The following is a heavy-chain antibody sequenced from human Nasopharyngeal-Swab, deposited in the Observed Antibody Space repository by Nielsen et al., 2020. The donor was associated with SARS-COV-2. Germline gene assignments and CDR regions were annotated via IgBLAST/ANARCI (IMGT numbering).Heavy chain of an antibody. CDR2: IYYSGST. CDR1: GGSVSSGSYY. Sequence: SETLSLTCTVSGGSVSSGSYYWSWIRQPPEKGLEWIGYIYYSGSTNYNPSLKSRVTISVDTSKNQFSLKLSSVTATDTAVYYCARDHPGWFYGMDVWGQGTTVTVSS. D-gene: IGHD6-19*01. J-gene: IGHJ6*02. CDR3: ARDHPGWFYGMDV. V-gene: IGHV4-61*01.